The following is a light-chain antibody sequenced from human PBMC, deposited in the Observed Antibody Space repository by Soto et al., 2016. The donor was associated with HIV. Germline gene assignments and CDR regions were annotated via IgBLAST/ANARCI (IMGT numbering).Light chain of an antibody. CDR2: DDS. V-gene: IGLV3-21*04. J-gene: IGLJ2*01. CDR3: QVWDTSSDVV. CDR1: NIADRP. Sequence: SYVPTQPPSLSVAPGETARVTCGGYNIADRPVLWYQQKPGQAPVLVIYDDSDRPSGIPERFSGFNSGNTATLTISRVEAGDEADYYCQVWDTSSDVVFGGGTKLTVL.